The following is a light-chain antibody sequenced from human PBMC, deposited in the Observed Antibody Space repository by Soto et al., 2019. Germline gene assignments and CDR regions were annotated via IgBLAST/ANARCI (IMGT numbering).Light chain of an antibody. CDR2: GAS. V-gene: IGKV3-20*01. CDR3: QQYGRSPPST. J-gene: IGKJ5*01. CDR1: QSVSSSY. Sequence: EIVLTQSPGTLSLSPGERATLSCRASQSVSSSYLAWYQQKPGQAPRLLIYGASSRATGIPDRFSGSGSGTDFTITISRLEPEDVAVYYCQQYGRSPPSTVGQGTRLEIK.